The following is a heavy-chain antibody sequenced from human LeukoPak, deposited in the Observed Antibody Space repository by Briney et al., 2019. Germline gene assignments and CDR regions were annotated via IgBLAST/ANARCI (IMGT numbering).Heavy chain of an antibody. J-gene: IGHJ4*02. V-gene: IGHV3-49*04. D-gene: IGHD4-17*01. CDR1: GFNSGDYG. Sequence: GGSLRLSCTASGFNSGDYGLSWVRQAPGKGLEWIGFIRRRANDGTTEYAASVKGRFTISRDDSKSIAYLQMNGLQTEDTGLYYCTRADGDYDHRFFDYWGQGTQAIVSS. CDR3: TRADGDYDHRFFDY. CDR2: IRRRANDGTT.